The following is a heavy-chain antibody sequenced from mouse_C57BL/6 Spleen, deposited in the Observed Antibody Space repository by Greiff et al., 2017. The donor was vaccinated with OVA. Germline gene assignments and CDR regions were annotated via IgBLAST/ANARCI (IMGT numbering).Heavy chain of an antibody. CDR2: IDPSDSYT. J-gene: IGHJ1*03. V-gene: IGHV1-69*01. CDR3: ARGDYGGPDWYFDV. D-gene: IGHD1-1*02. Sequence: QVQLQQPGAELVMPGASVKLSCKASGYTFTSYWMHWVKQRPGQGLEWIGEIDPSDSYTNYNQKFKGKSTLTVDKSSSTAYMQLSSLTSEDSAVYYCARGDYGGPDWYFDVWGTGTTVTVSS. CDR1: GYTFTSYW.